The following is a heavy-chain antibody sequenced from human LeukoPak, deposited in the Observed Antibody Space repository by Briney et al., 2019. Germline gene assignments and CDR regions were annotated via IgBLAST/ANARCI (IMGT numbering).Heavy chain of an antibody. D-gene: IGHD4-17*01. Sequence: PSETLSLTCTVSGGSISPYYWSWIRQPPGKGLEYIGYISYTGSTNSNPSLKSRLTISVDTSKNQFSLKLRSVTAADTALYYCARIHDYDDYAFDRWGQGTLVTVSS. CDR3: ARIHDYDDYAFDR. CDR2: ISYTGST. J-gene: IGHJ4*02. V-gene: IGHV4-59*08. CDR1: GGSISPYY.